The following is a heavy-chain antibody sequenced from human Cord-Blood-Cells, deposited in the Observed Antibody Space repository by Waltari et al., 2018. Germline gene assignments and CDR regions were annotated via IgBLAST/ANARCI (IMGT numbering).Heavy chain of an antibody. J-gene: IGHJ4*02. D-gene: IGHD6-13*01. Sequence: QVQLQESGSGLVMTPQTLSLTGTVSGALITSGGYYWSWTRPKPGKGLEWIGYIYYSGSTYYNPSLKSRVTISVDTSKNQFSLKLSSVTAADTAVYYCARGYSSSWYLYFDYWGQGTLVTVSS. CDR1: GALITSGGYY. V-gene: IGHV4-31*03. CDR2: IYYSGST. CDR3: ARGYSSSWYLYFDY.